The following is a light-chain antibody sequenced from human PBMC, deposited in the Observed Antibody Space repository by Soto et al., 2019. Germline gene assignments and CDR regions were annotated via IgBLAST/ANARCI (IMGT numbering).Light chain of an antibody. J-gene: IGKJ4*01. Sequence: EIVLTQSPGTLSLSPGERATLSCRANQSISHYLAWYQQKPGQSPRLLIHGASTRATGIAARFSGSGSGTEFTLTISGLQSEDFATYYCQQYNYWPVTFGGGTKVDIK. CDR3: QQYNYWPVT. CDR1: QSISHY. CDR2: GAS. V-gene: IGKV3-15*01.